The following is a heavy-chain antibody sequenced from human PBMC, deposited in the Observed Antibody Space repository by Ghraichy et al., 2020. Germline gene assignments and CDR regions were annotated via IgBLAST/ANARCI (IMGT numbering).Heavy chain of an antibody. D-gene: IGHD4-17*01. V-gene: IGHV3-7*03. CDR1: GFVFHKTW. J-gene: IGHJ4*02. Sequence: GESLNISCAASGFVFHKTWMGWVRQAPGKGLGWVAITNDGAKEKYYADAVKGRFTISRDNTRQTLYVKMNSLRVDDTAVYYCVRAPSHGALDYWGQGTLVSVSS. CDR3: VRAPSHGALDY. CDR2: TNDGAKEK.